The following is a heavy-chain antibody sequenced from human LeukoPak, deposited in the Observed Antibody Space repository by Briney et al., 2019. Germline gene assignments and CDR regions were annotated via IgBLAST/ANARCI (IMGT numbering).Heavy chain of an antibody. CDR2: INPNSGGT. D-gene: IGHD6-13*01. CDR3: ARVAGIAASPHFDY. CDR1: GYTFTGYY. J-gene: IGHJ4*02. V-gene: IGHV1-2*02. Sequence: ASVKVSCKASGYTFTGYYMHWVRQAPGQGLEWMGWINPNSGGTNYAQKFQGRVTMTRDTSISTAHMELSRLRSDDTAVYYCARVAGIAASPHFDYWGQGTLVTVSS.